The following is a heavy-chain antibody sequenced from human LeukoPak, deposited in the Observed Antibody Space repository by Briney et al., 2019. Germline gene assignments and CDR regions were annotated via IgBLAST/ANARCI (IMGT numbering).Heavy chain of an antibody. V-gene: IGHV4-59*01. CDR1: GGSLSSYY. D-gene: IGHD1-7*01. CDR3: ARDSGTSGTGLDS. CDR2: IYYSGNT. Sequence: KPSETLSLTCTVSGGSLSSYYWSWIRQPPGKGLEWIGNIYYSGNTNFNPSLKSRVTISVDTSKNEVSLKLSSVTAADTAVYYCARDSGTSGTGLDSWGQGTLVTVSS. J-gene: IGHJ4*02.